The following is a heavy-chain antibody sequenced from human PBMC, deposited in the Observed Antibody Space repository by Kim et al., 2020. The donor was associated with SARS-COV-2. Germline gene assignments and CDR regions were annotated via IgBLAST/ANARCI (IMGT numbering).Heavy chain of an antibody. Sequence: GGSLRLSCAASGLTFSSYWMSWVRQAPGKGLECVANINQDGSGKYYVDSVKGRFTISRDNAKNSLYLQMNSLRAEDTAVYYCAKFARVPGDWGQGTLVTV. J-gene: IGHJ4*02. CDR3: AKFARVPGD. D-gene: IGHD7-27*01. CDR2: INQDGSGK. V-gene: IGHV3-7*01. CDR1: GLTFSSYW.